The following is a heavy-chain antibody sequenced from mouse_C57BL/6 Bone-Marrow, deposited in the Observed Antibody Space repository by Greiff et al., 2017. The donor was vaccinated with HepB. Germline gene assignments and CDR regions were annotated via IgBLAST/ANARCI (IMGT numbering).Heavy chain of an antibody. J-gene: IGHJ4*01. V-gene: IGHV1-59*01. Sequence: QVQLQQPGAELVRPGTSVKLSCKASGYTFTSYWMHWVKQRPGQGLEWIGVIDPSDSYTNYNQKFKGKATLTVDTSSSTAYMQLSSLTSEDSAVYYCARGDYWGQGTSVTGSS. CDR2: IDPSDSYT. CDR3: ARGDY. CDR1: GYTFTSYW.